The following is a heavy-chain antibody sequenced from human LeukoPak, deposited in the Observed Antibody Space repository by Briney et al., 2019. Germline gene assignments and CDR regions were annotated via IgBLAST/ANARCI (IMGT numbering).Heavy chain of an antibody. CDR3: AREGSSIAAHDAFDI. Sequence: GGSLRLSCAASGFTFSSYSMNWVRQAPGKGLEWVSSISSSSSYIYYADSVKGRFTISRDNAKNSLYLQMNSLRAEDTAVYYCAREGSSIAAHDAFDIWGQGTMVTVSS. V-gene: IGHV3-21*01. D-gene: IGHD6-6*01. CDR2: ISSSSSYI. CDR1: GFTFSSYS. J-gene: IGHJ3*02.